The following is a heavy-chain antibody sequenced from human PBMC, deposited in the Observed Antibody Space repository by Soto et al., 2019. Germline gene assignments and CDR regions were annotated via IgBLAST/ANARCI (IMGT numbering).Heavy chain of an antibody. V-gene: IGHV3-30-3*01. CDR3: ARVSYYDFWSGFDC. CDR2: ISYDGGNK. Sequence: GGSLRLSCAASGFTFNNYAMHWVRQALGKGLQWVALISYDGGNKYYADSVNGRFTISRDNSKNTLYLQMNSLRPEDTAVYFCARVSYYDFWSGFDCWGQGTLVTVSS. CDR1: GFTFNNYA. J-gene: IGHJ4*02. D-gene: IGHD3-3*01.